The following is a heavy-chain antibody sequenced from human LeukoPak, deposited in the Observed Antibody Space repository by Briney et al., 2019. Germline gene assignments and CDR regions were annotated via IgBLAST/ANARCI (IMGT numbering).Heavy chain of an antibody. J-gene: IGHJ5*02. CDR3: ARRLTQYDCFDP. V-gene: IGHV6-1*01. CDR2: TYYRSTWYH. D-gene: IGHD2-2*01. Sequence: SQTLSLTCAISGDSVSSNSVTWNWIRQSPSRGLEWLGRTYYRSTWYHDYAVSVRGRIPVTPDTSQNPSSLPLNSVTPEDTAVYYCARRLTQYDCFDPWGQGILVTVSS. CDR1: GDSVSSNSVT.